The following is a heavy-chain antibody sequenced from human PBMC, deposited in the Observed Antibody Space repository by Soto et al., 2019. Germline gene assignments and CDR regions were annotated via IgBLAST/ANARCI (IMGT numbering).Heavy chain of an antibody. J-gene: IGHJ4*02. Sequence: SVNVSCKASGGTFSSYAISWVRQAPGQGLEWMGGIIPIFGTANYAQKFQGRVTITADESTSTAYMELSSLRSEDTAVYYCARVLGASGYAGYYFDYWGQGTLVTVSS. V-gene: IGHV1-69*13. CDR3: ARVLGASGYAGYYFDY. CDR2: IIPIFGTA. CDR1: GGTFSSYA. D-gene: IGHD5-12*01.